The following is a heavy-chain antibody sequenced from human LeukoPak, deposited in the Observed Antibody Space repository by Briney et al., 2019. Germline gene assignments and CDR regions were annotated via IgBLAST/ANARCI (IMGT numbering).Heavy chain of an antibody. CDR1: GGSFSGYY. D-gene: IGHD2-15*01. V-gene: IGHV4-34*01. J-gene: IGHJ5*02. CDR3: ARVQRFTPNWFDP. CDR2: INHSGST. Sequence: PSETLSLTCAVYGGSFSGYYWSWIRQPPGKGLEWIGEINHSGSTNYNPSLKSRVTISVDTSKNQFSLKLSSVTAADTAVYYCARVQRFTPNWFDPWGQGTLVTVSS.